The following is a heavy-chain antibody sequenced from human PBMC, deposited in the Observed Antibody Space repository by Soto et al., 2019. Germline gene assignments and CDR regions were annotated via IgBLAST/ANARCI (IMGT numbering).Heavy chain of an antibody. CDR3: ARREDSSGYYPFDY. V-gene: IGHV1-69*13. Sequence: EASVKVSCKASGGTFSSYAISWVRQAPGQGLEWMGGIIPIFGTANYAQKFQGRVTITADESTSTAYMELSSLRSEDTAVYYCARREDSSGYYPFDYWGQGTLVTVSS. CDR2: IIPIFGTA. CDR1: GGTFSSYA. J-gene: IGHJ4*02. D-gene: IGHD3-22*01.